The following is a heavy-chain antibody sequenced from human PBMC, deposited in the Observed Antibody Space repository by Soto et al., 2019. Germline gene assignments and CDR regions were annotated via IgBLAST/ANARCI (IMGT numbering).Heavy chain of an antibody. V-gene: IGHV3-48*02. D-gene: IGHD5-18*01. CDR3: PRDLTTTWILAMENYNY. CDR1: GFTFSSYS. J-gene: IGHJ4*02. CDR2: ISSSSSTI. Sequence: EVQLVESGGGLVQPGGSLRLSCAASGFTFSSYSMNWVRQAPGKGLEWVSYISSSSSTIYYADSVKGRFPISRDNATISQYLQMNSLRDEDTAVYYCPRDLTTTWILAMENYNYWGQGTLVTVSS.